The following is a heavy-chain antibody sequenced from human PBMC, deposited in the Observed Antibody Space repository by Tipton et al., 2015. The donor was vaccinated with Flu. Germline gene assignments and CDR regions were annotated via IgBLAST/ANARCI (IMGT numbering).Heavy chain of an antibody. J-gene: IGHJ4*02. D-gene: IGHD3-22*01. Sequence: TLSLTCSVSGGSIGSPYCWGWVRQPPGKGLEWIGNIYYSGSTNYNPSLKSRVTISVDTSKNQFSLKLSSVTAADTAVYYCARDNDSSGPHYFDYWGQGTLVTVSS. CDR2: IYYSGST. V-gene: IGHV4-59*01. CDR1: GGSIGSPYC. CDR3: ARDNDSSGPHYFDY.